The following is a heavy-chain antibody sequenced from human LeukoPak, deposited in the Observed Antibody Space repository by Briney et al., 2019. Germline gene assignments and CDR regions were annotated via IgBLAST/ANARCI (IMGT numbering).Heavy chain of an antibody. CDR3: ARATYYYDSSGYYYQAYKYFDY. Sequence: PSETLSLTCTVSGGSISSYYWSWIRQPPGKGLEWIGYIYYSGSTNYNPSLKSRVTISVDTSKNQFSLKLSSVTAADTAVYYCARATYYYDSSGYYYQAYKYFDYWGQGTLVTVSS. CDR1: GGSISSYY. CDR2: IYYSGST. D-gene: IGHD3-22*01. V-gene: IGHV4-59*01. J-gene: IGHJ4*02.